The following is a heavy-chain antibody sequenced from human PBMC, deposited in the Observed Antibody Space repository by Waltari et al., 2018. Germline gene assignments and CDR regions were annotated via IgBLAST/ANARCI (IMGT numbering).Heavy chain of an antibody. D-gene: IGHD2-2*01. J-gene: IGHJ6*03. V-gene: IGHV4-30-4*08. CDR3: AARTIPNTRPDYYYYMDV. CDR2: SCYSGRT. Sequence: QVQLQESGPGLVKPSQTLSLTCTVSGGSISSGDYYWSWIRQPPGKGLEWIWYSCYSGRTYYNPSLKSRVTISVDTSKNQFSLKLSSVTAADTAVYYCAARTIPNTRPDYYYYMDVWGKGTTVTISS. CDR1: GGSISSGDYY.